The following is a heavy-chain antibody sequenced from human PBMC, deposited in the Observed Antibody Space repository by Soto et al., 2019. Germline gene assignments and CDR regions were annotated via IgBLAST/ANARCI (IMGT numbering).Heavy chain of an antibody. CDR3: ARETQLLCVGY. CDR2: INPSGGST. Sequence: ASVKVSCKASGYTFTSCYMHWVRQAPGQGLEWMGIINPSGGSTSYAQKFQGRVTMTRDTSTSTVYMELSSLRSEDTAVYYCARETQLLCVGYWGQGTRVTVSS. D-gene: IGHD3-10*02. CDR1: GYTFTSCY. V-gene: IGHV1-46*01. J-gene: IGHJ4*02.